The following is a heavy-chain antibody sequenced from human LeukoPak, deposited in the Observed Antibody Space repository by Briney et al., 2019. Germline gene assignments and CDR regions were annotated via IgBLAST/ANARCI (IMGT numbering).Heavy chain of an antibody. CDR3: ARGLLGYCSSTSCGGCWFDP. D-gene: IGHD2-2*01. V-gene: IGHV4-34*01. CDR2: INHSGST. Sequence: SGTLSLTCAVYGGSFSGYYWSWIRQSPGKGLEWIGEINHSGSTNYNPSLKSRVTISVDTSKNQFSLKLSSVTAADTAVYYCARGLLGYCSSTSCGGCWFDPWGQGTLVTVSS. J-gene: IGHJ5*02. CDR1: GGSFSGYY.